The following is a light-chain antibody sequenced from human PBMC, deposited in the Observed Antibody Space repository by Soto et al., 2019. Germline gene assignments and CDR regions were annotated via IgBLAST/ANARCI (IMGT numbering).Light chain of an antibody. J-gene: IGKJ1*01. CDR1: QDISNY. CDR3: QQVYTYPRT. Sequence: DIQLTQSPSFLSASVGDRVTITCRASQDISNYLVWYQQKLGKAPNLLIYAASTLQSGVPSRFSGSGSGAEFTLTIASLQPEDFATYYCQQVYTYPRTFGQGTKVEVK. V-gene: IGKV1-9*01. CDR2: AAS.